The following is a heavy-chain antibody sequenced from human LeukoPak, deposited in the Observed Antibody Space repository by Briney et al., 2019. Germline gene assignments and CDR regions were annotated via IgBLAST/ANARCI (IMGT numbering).Heavy chain of an antibody. CDR3: AKVGGVQGLSYYGSGSRHFDY. D-gene: IGHD3-10*01. Sequence: PGGSLRLSCAASGFTFSSYAMSWVRQAPGKGLEWVSAISGSGGSTYYADSVKGRFTISRDNSKNTLYLQMNSLRAEDTAVYYCAKVGGVQGLSYYGSGSRHFDYWGQGTLVTVSS. CDR2: ISGSGGST. J-gene: IGHJ4*02. V-gene: IGHV3-23*01. CDR1: GFTFSSYA.